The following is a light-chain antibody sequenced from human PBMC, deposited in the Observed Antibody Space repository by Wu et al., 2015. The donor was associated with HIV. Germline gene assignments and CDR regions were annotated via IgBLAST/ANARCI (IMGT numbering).Light chain of an antibody. CDR3: QQRGTWPPYT. CDR1: QNVNNY. CDR2: DAS. V-gene: IGKV3-11*01. J-gene: IGKJ2*01. Sequence: DIVLTQSPATLSLSPGERATLSCRASQNVNNYLAWYQQKPGQAPRLLVYDASNRAKGIPARFTGSGSGTDFTLTINSVEPEDFAVYYCQQRGTWPPYTFGQGTRLEIK.